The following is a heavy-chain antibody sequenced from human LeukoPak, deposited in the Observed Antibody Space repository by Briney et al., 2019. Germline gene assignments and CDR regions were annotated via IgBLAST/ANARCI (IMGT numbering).Heavy chain of an antibody. Sequence: SVKVSCKASGGTFSSYAISWVRQAPGQGLEWMGGIIPIFGTANYAQKFQGRVTITADESTSTAYMELSSLRSEDTAVYYCARVGATMDYYYYYYMDVWGKGTTVTVSS. CDR2: IIPIFGTA. CDR1: GGTFSSYA. CDR3: ARVGATMDYYYYYYMDV. J-gene: IGHJ6*03. V-gene: IGHV1-69*13. D-gene: IGHD1-26*01.